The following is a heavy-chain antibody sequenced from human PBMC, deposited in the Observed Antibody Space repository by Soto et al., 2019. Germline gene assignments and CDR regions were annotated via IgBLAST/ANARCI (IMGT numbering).Heavy chain of an antibody. CDR2: FDPEDGET. J-gene: IGHJ4*02. CDR1: GYTLTELS. CDR3: ATAYGSGTVPRLRVDY. D-gene: IGHD3-10*01. V-gene: IGHV1-24*01. Sequence: ASVKVSCKVSGYTLTELSMHWVRQAPGKWLEWMGGFDPEDGETIYAQKFQGRVTMTEDTSTDTAYMELSSLRSEDTAVYYCATAYGSGTVPRLRVDYWGQGTLVTVSS.